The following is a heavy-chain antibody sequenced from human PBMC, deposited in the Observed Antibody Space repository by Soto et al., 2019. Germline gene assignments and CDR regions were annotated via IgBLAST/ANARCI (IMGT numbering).Heavy chain of an antibody. J-gene: IGHJ4*02. D-gene: IGHD5-18*01. CDR2: ISSDGNNQ. CDR1: GFSFSSWP. CDR3: ARDARYNYRDY. V-gene: IGHV3-30-3*01. Sequence: GGSLRLSXTASGFSFSSWPLHWVRQAPGKGLEWVAVISSDGNNQYYADSVKGRFTVSRDNYKDTMYLQMNSLGGEDTAVYYCARDARYNYRDYWGQGTLVTVSS.